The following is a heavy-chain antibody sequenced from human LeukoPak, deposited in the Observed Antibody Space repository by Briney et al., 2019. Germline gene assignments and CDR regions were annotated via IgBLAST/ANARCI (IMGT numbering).Heavy chain of an antibody. CDR2: LYHSGST. V-gene: IGHV4-59*01. J-gene: IGHJ6*03. Sequence: PSETLSLTCTVSGDSISSYYWSWVRQSPGKGLEWIGCLYHSGSTKYNPSFESRVAISVDTSKNQLFLNLTSLTPADTAVYYCARGPHNDAHFDMDVWGKGTTVTVSS. CDR1: GDSISSYY. CDR3: ARGPHNDAHFDMDV. D-gene: IGHD2/OR15-2a*01.